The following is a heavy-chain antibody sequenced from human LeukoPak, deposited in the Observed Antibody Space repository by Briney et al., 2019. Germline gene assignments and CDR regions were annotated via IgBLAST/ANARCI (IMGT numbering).Heavy chain of an antibody. J-gene: IGHJ5*02. D-gene: IGHD6-13*01. CDR2: IYHSGST. CDR3: ARSSSWYYNWFDP. Sequence: SQTLSLTCTVSGGSISSGGYYWSWIRQHPGKGLEWIGYIYHSGSTYYNPSLKSRVTISVDTSKNQFSLKLSSVTAADTAVYYCARSSSWYYNWFDPWGQGTLVTVSS. CDR1: GGSISSGGYY. V-gene: IGHV4-31*03.